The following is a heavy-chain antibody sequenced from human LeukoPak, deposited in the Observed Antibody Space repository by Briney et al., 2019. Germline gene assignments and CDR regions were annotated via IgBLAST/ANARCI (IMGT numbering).Heavy chain of an antibody. Sequence: GGSLRLSCAASGCTFSSYGTHWVRQAPGKGLEWVAVISYGGSNKYYADSVKGRFTISRDNSKNTLYLQMNSLRAEDTAVYYCAKVEWELLPHDSNDAFDIWGQGTMVTVSS. J-gene: IGHJ3*02. CDR1: GCTFSSYG. V-gene: IGHV3-30*18. CDR2: ISYGGSNK. CDR3: AKVEWELLPHDSNDAFDI. D-gene: IGHD1-26*01.